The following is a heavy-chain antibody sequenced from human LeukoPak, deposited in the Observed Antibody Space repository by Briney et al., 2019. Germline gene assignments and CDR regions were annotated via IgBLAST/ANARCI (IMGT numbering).Heavy chain of an antibody. CDR3: ARHPMVRGLPGYYFDY. CDR2: INHSGST. Sequence: SETLSLTCAVYGGSLSGYYWSWIRQPPGKGLEWIGEINHSGSTNYNPSLKSRVTISVDTSKNQFSLKLSSVTAADTAVYYCARHPMVRGLPGYYFDYWGQGTLVTVSS. V-gene: IGHV4-34*01. J-gene: IGHJ4*02. CDR1: GGSLSGYY. D-gene: IGHD3-10*01.